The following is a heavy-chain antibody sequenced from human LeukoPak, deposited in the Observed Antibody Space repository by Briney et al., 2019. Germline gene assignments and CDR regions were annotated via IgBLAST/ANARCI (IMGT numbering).Heavy chain of an antibody. Sequence: GGCLRLSCAASGFTLSDHYMDWVRQAPGKGLEWVGRTRNKVNRSSTEYAASVKGRFTISRDDSKHSLYLNSLKTEDTAVYYCVSKITTSYYWGQGTLVIVSS. CDR3: VSKITTSYY. CDR2: TRNKVNRSST. V-gene: IGHV3-72*01. CDR1: GFTLSDHY. D-gene: IGHD3-22*01. J-gene: IGHJ4*02.